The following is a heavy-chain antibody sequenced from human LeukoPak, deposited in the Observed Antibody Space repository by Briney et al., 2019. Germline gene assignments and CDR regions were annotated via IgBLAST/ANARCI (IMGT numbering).Heavy chain of an antibody. CDR2: ISYDGSNK. Sequence: GGSLRLSCAASGFTFSSYAMHWVRQAPGKGLEWVAVISYDGSNKYYADSVKGRFTISRDNSKNTLYLQMNSLRAEDTAVYYCARGMTTVTREDAFDIWGQGTMVTVSS. V-gene: IGHV3-30-3*01. CDR3: ARGMTTVTREDAFDI. D-gene: IGHD4-17*01. J-gene: IGHJ3*02. CDR1: GFTFSSYA.